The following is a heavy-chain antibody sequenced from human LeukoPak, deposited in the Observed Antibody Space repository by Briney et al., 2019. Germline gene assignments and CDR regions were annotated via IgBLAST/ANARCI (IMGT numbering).Heavy chain of an antibody. CDR3: ARAMGYSSSWYIFDY. Sequence: GGSLRLSCAASGFTVSSNYMSWVRQAPGKGLEWVSVIYSGGSTYYADSVKGRFTISRDNSKNTLYLQMNSLRAEDTAVYYCARAMGYSSSWYIFDYWGQGTLVTVSS. CDR2: IYSGGST. J-gene: IGHJ4*02. D-gene: IGHD6-13*01. CDR1: GFTVSSNY. V-gene: IGHV3-53*01.